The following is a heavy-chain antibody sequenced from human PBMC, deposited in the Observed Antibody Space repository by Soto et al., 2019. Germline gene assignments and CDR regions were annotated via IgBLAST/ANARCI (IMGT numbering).Heavy chain of an antibody. D-gene: IGHD5-18*01. CDR2: IKSKADGGTT. CDR1: GFTFSNAW. Sequence: GGSLRLSCAASGFTFSNAWMSWVRQAPGKGLEWVGRIKSKADGGTTDYAAPVKGRFTISRDDSKNTLYLQMNSLKTEDTAVYYCTTEIDSYGTVTPIYYYYGMDVWGQGTTVTVSS. V-gene: IGHV3-15*01. J-gene: IGHJ6*02. CDR3: TTEIDSYGTVTPIYYYYGMDV.